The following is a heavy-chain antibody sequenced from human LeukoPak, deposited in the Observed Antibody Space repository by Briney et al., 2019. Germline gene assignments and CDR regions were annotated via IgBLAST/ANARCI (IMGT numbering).Heavy chain of an antibody. CDR2: IQVSGTT. Sequence: SGTLSLTCTVSDGSISSYDWSWIRQPAGKGLEWIGRIQVSGTTNYNPSLKSRVTMSVDTSNNQFSLKLSSVTAADTAVYYCARGSAWYNYWGQGILVTVSS. V-gene: IGHV4-4*07. CDR1: DGSISSYD. D-gene: IGHD6-19*01. J-gene: IGHJ4*02. CDR3: ARGSAWYNY.